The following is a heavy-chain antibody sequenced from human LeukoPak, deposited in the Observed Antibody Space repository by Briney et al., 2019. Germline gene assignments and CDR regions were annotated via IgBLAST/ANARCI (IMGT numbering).Heavy chain of an antibody. D-gene: IGHD3-10*01. CDR1: GYTFTSYG. V-gene: IGHV1-18*01. CDR2: ISAYNGNT. Sequence: ASVKVSCKASGYTFTSYGISWVRQAPGQGLEWMGWISAYNGNTNYAQKLQGRVTMTTDTSTSTAYMELRSLRSDDTAVYYCARGAAPQYYYGSGSYYQTNYYYYYYMDVWGKGTTVTVSS. CDR3: ARGAAPQYYYGSGSYYQTNYYYYYYMDV. J-gene: IGHJ6*03.